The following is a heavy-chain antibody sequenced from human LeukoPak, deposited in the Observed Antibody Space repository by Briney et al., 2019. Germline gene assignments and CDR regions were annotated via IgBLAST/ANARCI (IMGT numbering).Heavy chain of an antibody. Sequence: VKVSCKASGGTFSSNAISWVRQAPGQGLEWMGGIIPIFGTANYAQKFQGRVTITADESTSTAYMELSSLRSEDTAVYYCARPRYCSSTSCYTGSFDYWGQGTLVTVSS. D-gene: IGHD2-2*02. CDR2: IIPIFGTA. CDR1: GGTFSSNA. J-gene: IGHJ4*02. CDR3: ARPRYCSSTSCYTGSFDY. V-gene: IGHV1-69*13.